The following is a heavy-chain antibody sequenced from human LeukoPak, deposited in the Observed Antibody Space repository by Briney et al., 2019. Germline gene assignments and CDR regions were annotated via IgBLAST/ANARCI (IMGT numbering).Heavy chain of an antibody. CDR2: INAGNGNT. CDR1: GYTFTTYA. CDR3: ARDTPRVGLLWFGEAYFDY. V-gene: IGHV1-3*01. Sequence: ASVKVSCKASGYTFTTYAIYWVRQAPGQRLEWMGWINAGNGNTKYSQKFQARVTITRDTSASTAYMELSSLRSEDTAVYYCARDTPRVGLLWFGEAYFDYWGQGTLVTVSS. D-gene: IGHD3-10*01. J-gene: IGHJ4*02.